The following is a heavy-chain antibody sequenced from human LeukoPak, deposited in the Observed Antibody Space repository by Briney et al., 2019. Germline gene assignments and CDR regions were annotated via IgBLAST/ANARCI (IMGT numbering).Heavy chain of an antibody. J-gene: IGHJ4*02. V-gene: IGHV1-18*03. CDR1: GYTFTSYG. D-gene: IGHD3-3*01. CDR2: ISAYNGNT. CDR3: ARDGGADYDFWSGYPSPKPFDY. Sequence: ASVKVSCKASGYTFTSYGISWVRQAPGQGLEWMGWISAYNGNTNYAQKLQGRVTMTTDTSTSTAYMELSSLRSEDMAVYYCARDGGADYDFWSGYPSPKPFDYWGQGTLVTVSS.